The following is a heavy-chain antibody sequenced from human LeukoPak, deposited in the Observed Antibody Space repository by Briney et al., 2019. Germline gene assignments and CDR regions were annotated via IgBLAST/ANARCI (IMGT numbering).Heavy chain of an antibody. Sequence: SETLSLTCTVSGGSVSSGSYYWSWIRRPPGKGLEWIGYIYYSGSTNYNPSLKSRVTISVDTSKNQFSLKLSSVTAADTAMYYCAREAPTSRYDSSGPDYWGQGTLVTVSS. V-gene: IGHV4-61*01. J-gene: IGHJ4*02. D-gene: IGHD3-22*01. CDR1: GGSVSSGSYY. CDR3: AREAPTSRYDSSGPDY. CDR2: IYYSGST.